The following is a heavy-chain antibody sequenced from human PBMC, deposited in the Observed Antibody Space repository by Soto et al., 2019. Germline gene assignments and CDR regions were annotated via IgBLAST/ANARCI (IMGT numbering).Heavy chain of an antibody. Sequence: EVQLVESGGGLVKPGGSLRLSCAASGFTFSSYTMNWVRQAPGKGLEWVSSISSSSSYIYYTDSLKGRFTISRDNDKNSLYLQMNSLRAEDTAVYYCASNTPADYWGQGTLVTVSS. CDR3: ASNTPADY. J-gene: IGHJ4*02. V-gene: IGHV3-21*01. CDR2: ISSSSSYI. D-gene: IGHD2-15*01. CDR1: GFTFSSYT.